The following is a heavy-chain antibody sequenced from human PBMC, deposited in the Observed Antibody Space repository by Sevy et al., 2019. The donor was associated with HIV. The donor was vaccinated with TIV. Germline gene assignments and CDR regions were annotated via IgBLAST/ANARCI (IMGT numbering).Heavy chain of an antibody. CDR1: GFTFSNYA. D-gene: IGHD5-18*01. Sequence: GGSLRLSCAASGFTFSNYAMSWVRQTPGKGLEWVSAISGSADATYYTDSVKGRFTISRDNSKKTVYLQMNSLRAEDTAVYYCVKAVSQYSYSDYWGQGTLVTVSS. J-gene: IGHJ4*02. CDR3: VKAVSQYSYSDY. V-gene: IGHV3-23*01. CDR2: ISGSADAT.